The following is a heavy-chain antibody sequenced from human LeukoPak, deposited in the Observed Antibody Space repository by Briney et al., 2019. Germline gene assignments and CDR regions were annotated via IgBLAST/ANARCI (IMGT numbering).Heavy chain of an antibody. D-gene: IGHD6-6*01. V-gene: IGHV3-74*01. CDR1: GFTFSTYW. CDR3: ARGGQLVQSGGLYS. CDR2: VSSDGSNT. Sequence: GGSLRLSCAASGFTFSTYWMHWVRQAPGKGLVWVSRVSSDGSNTNYADSVKGRFTISRDNAKNTLHLQMNSLRAEDTAVYYWARGGQLVQSGGLYSWGQGTLVTVSS. J-gene: IGHJ4*02.